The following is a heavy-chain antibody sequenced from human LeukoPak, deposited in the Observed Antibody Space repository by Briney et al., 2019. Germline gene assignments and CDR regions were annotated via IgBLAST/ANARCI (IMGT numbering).Heavy chain of an antibody. V-gene: IGHV3-7*04. CDR1: GFTFRNYW. CDR2: VKQDGSEK. Sequence: PGGSLRLSCAASGFTFRNYWMSWVRQAPGKGLEWLANVKQDGSEKYYVDSVKGRFTISRDNVKNSVYLQMNSLRAEDTAVYYGVRDYCSGVTCYVCYWGQGTLVTVSS. CDR3: VRDYCSGVTCYVCY. D-gene: IGHD2-15*01. J-gene: IGHJ4*02.